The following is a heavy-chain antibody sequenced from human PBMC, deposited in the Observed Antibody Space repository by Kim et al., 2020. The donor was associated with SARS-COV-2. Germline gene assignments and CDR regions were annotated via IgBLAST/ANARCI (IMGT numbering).Heavy chain of an antibody. V-gene: IGHV5-51*01. CDR1: GYSFTSYW. J-gene: IGHJ5*02. D-gene: IGHD2-2*01. Sequence: GESLKISCTGFGYSFTSYWIGWVRQMPGKGLEWMAIVYPGDSDTRYSPSFQGQVTISADKSTSTAYLQWSSLKASDTAMYYCARYGERREGSTRYYHWFDTWGQGTLVTVSS. CDR2: VYPGDSDT. CDR3: ARYGERREGSTRYYHWFDT.